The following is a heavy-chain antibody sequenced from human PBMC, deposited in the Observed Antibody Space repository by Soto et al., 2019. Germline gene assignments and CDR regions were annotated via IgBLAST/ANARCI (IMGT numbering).Heavy chain of an antibody. CDR1: GGSISNYY. CDR2: VYYTGST. D-gene: IGHD2-2*01. Sequence: SETLSLTCTVSGGSISNYYWSWIRQPPGKGLEWIGYVYYTGSTNYNPSLKSRVTISIDRSKNQFSLKLSSVTAADTAVFYCARLAGYCSGTNCYGYYGMDVWGQGTTVTVSS. CDR3: ARLAGYCSGTNCYGYYGMDV. V-gene: IGHV4-59*08. J-gene: IGHJ6*02.